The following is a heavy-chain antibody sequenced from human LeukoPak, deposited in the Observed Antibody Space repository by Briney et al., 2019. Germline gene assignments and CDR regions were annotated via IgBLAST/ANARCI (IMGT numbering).Heavy chain of an antibody. Sequence: SETLSLTCTVSGGSTTSHNYYWGWIRQPPGKGLEWIGSIHCSGSTYYNPSLKSRVTISVDTSKNQFSLKLSSVTAADTAVYYCARLSGFGELMPFDYWGQGTLVTVSS. CDR1: GGSTTSHNYY. D-gene: IGHD3-10*01. CDR3: ARLSGFGELMPFDY. CDR2: IHCSGST. J-gene: IGHJ4*02. V-gene: IGHV4-39*01.